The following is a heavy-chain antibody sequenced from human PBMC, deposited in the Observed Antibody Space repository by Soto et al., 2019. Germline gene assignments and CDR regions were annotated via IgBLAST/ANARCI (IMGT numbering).Heavy chain of an antibody. CDR2: IIPILGIA. D-gene: IGHD3-9*01. CDR3: AREYYDILTGYYGYNWFDP. Sequence: QVQLVHSGAEVKKPGSSVKVSCKASGGTFSSYTISWVRQAPGQGLEWMGRIIPILGIANYAQKFQGRVTITADKSTSTAYMELSSLRSEDTAVYYCAREYYDILTGYYGYNWFDPWGQGTLVTVSS. CDR1: GGTFSSYT. V-gene: IGHV1-69*04. J-gene: IGHJ5*02.